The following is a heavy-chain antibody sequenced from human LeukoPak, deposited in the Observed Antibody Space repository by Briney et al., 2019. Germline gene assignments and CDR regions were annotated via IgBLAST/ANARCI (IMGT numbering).Heavy chain of an antibody. J-gene: IGHJ4*02. CDR1: GGSISNYY. CDR3: AGHPCTSSCRGGFDY. CDR2: IYYSGNT. D-gene: IGHD2-2*01. Sequence: PSETLSLTCTVSGGSISNYYWSWIRQPPGKGLEWIGYIYYSGNTNYNPSLKSRVTISVDTSNNQFSLKLSSVTAADTAVYYCAGHPCTSSCRGGFDYWGQGTLVTVSS. V-gene: IGHV4-59*01.